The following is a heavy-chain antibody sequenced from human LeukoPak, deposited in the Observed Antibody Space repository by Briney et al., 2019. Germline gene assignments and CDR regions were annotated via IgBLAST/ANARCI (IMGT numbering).Heavy chain of an antibody. Sequence: GRSLRLSCAASGFTFSNAWMSWVRQAPGKGLEWVGRIKSKTDGGTTDYAAPVKGRFTISRDDSKNTLYLQMNSLKTEDTAVYYCTREWELPGGLYWGQGTLVTVSS. J-gene: IGHJ4*02. CDR1: GFTFSNAW. V-gene: IGHV3-15*01. D-gene: IGHD1-26*01. CDR3: TREWELPGGLY. CDR2: IKSKTDGGTT.